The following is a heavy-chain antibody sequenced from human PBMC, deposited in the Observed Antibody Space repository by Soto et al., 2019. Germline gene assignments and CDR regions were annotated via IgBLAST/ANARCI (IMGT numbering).Heavy chain of an antibody. CDR2: INHSGST. CDR1: GGSFSGYY. CDR3: ARVERYYDSGVWGGYFQY. V-gene: IGHV4-34*01. D-gene: IGHD3-16*01. Sequence: SETLSLTCAVYGGSFSGYYWSWIRQPPGKGLEWIGEINHSGSTNYNPSLKSRVTISVDTSKNQFSLKLSSVTAADTAVYYCARVERYYDSGVWGGYFQYWGQGTLVTVS. J-gene: IGHJ4*02.